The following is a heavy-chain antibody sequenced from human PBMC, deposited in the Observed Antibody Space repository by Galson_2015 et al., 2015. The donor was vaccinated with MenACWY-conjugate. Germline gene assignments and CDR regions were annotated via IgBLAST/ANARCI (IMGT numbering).Heavy chain of an antibody. V-gene: IGHV3-23*01. CDR2: ISGSTGGT. CDR1: GFTFSSYP. Sequence: SMRLSCEASGFTFSSYPMSCVRQAPGNGLECVSAISGSTGGTYYADSVNGRLTISRDNSKNTLYLQIDSLRAEDTAVYYCAKDRPPYCANGVCYLVWAFDIWGQGTMVTVSS. D-gene: IGHD2-8*01. J-gene: IGHJ3*02. CDR3: AKDRPPYCANGVCYLVWAFDI.